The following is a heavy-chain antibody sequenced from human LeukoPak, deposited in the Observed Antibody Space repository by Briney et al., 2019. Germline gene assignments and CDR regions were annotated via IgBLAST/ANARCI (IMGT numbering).Heavy chain of an antibody. V-gene: IGHV1-69*06. CDR2: IIPIFGTA. CDR1: GGTFSSYA. J-gene: IGHJ4*02. Sequence: APVKVSCKASGGTFSSYAISWVRQAPGQGLEWMGGIIPIFGTANYAQKFQGRVTITADKSTSTAYMELSSLRSEDTAVYYCARVTVAGTLDYWGQGTLVTVSS. D-gene: IGHD6-19*01. CDR3: ARVTVAGTLDY.